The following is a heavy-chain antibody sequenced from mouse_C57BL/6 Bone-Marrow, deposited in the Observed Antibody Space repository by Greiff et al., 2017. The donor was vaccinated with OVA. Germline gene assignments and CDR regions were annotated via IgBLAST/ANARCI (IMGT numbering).Heavy chain of an antibody. CDR2: IDPEDGET. CDR1: GFTIKDYY. CDR3: AYGSTFAY. J-gene: IGHJ3*01. D-gene: IGHD1-1*01. Sequence: VQLKQSGAELVKPGASVKLSCTASGFTIKDYYMHWVKQRTEQGLEWIGRIDPEDGETKYAPKFQGKATITADTSSNTAYLQLSSLTSEDTAVYYCAYGSTFAYWGQGTLVTVSA. V-gene: IGHV14-2*01.